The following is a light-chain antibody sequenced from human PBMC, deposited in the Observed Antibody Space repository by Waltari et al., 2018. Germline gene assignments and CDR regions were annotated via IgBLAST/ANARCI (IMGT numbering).Light chain of an antibody. CDR3: HQYYSYPYT. CDR2: NSF. CDR1: QTVSVW. J-gene: IGKJ2*01. V-gene: IGKV1-5*03. Sequence: DIQMTQSPSTLSASVGDRVPITCRASQTVSVWLAWYQQKPGNAPNLLIYNSFILASGVPSRFSRRGSGTKFTLTFSSLQPDDFASYYCHQYYSYPYTFGQWTKLEI.